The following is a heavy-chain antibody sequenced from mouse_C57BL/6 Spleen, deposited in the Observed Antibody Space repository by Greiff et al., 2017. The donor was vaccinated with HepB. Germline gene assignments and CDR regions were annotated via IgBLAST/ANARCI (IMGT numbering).Heavy chain of an antibody. CDR1: GYTFTDYY. CDR3: ARRTPGSRFDY. D-gene: IGHD1-1*01. V-gene: IGHV1-26*01. Sequence: VQLQQSGPELVKPGASVKISCKASGYTFTDYYMNWVKQSHGKSLEWIGDINPNNGGTSYNQKFKGKATLTVDKSSSTAYMELRSLTSEDSAVYYCARRTPGSRFDYWGQGTTLTASS. J-gene: IGHJ2*01. CDR2: INPNNGGT.